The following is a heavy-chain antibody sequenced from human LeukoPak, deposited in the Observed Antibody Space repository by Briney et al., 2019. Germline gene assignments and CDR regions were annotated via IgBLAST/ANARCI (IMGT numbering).Heavy chain of an antibody. J-gene: IGHJ4*02. CDR2: LHPDGSGR. V-gene: IGHV3-7*01. CDR1: GFTFTQYW. CDR3: ARGGYSFDY. Sequence: QPGGSLRLSCVASGFTFTQYWMTWVRQAPGKGLEWVARLHPDGSGRNYVGSVEGRFTVFGDNAKSSLFLQMHSLRVEDTAVYYCARGGYSFDYLGQGTLVTVPS. D-gene: IGHD5-12*01.